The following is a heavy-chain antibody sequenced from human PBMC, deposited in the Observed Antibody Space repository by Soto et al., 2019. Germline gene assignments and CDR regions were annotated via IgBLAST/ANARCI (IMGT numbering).Heavy chain of an antibody. V-gene: IGHV3-53*01. Sequence: EVQLVESGGGLIQPGGSLRLSCAASGFTVNSNYMSWVRQAPGKGLEWVSVIYSDGTTYYADSVKGRFTICRDSSKNTLFRQRNSLRADDTAVYYGARGDWGSGFDDWGQGTLVTVSS. CDR1: GFTVNSNY. D-gene: IGHD7-27*01. J-gene: IGHJ4*02. CDR3: ARGDWGSGFDD. CDR2: IYSDGTT.